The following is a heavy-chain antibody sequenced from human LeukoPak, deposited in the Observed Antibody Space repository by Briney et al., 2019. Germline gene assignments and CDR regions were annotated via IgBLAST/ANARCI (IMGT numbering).Heavy chain of an antibody. J-gene: IGHJ4*02. CDR3: ARDNYDFWSGYSGPYYFDY. D-gene: IGHD3-3*01. CDR2: IGSSSSTI. CDR1: GFTFSSYA. V-gene: IGHV3-48*01. Sequence: GGSLRLSCAASGFTFSSYAMNWVRQAPGKGLEWISYIGSSSSTIYYADSVKGRFTISRDNAKNSLYLQMNSLRAEDTAVYYCARDNYDFWSGYSGPYYFDYWGQGTLVTVSS.